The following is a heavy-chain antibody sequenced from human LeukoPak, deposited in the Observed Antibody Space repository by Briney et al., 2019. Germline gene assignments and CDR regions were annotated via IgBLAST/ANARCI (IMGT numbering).Heavy chain of an antibody. Sequence: GGSLRLSCAASGFTFSSYSMNWVRQAPGKGLEWVSSISSSSSYIYYADSEKGRFTISRDNAKNSLYLQMNSLRAEDTAVYYCARDGGYCSSTSCLAEYDYWGQGTLVTVSS. CDR1: GFTFSSYS. J-gene: IGHJ4*02. D-gene: IGHD2-2*01. V-gene: IGHV3-21*01. CDR2: ISSSSSYI. CDR3: ARDGGYCSSTSCLAEYDY.